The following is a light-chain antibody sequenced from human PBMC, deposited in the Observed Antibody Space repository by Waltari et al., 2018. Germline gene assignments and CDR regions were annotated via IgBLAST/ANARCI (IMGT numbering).Light chain of an antibody. Sequence: QSVLTQPAYVSGSPGLSMTISCTGTSGDVGGFNLVSWYQQHPGKPPKVMIYEVTKRPSGVSNLFSGSKSGNTASLTISRLHAEDEADYYCCSYAGFRTLFGGGTKLSVL. J-gene: IGLJ2*01. CDR3: CSYAGFRTL. CDR2: EVT. V-gene: IGLV2-23*02. CDR1: SGDVGGFNL.